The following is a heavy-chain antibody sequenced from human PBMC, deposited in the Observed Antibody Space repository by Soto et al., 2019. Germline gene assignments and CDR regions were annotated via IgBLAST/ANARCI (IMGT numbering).Heavy chain of an antibody. CDR2: ISYDGSSQ. CDR1: GFTFDTSA. CDR3: TRGLLTDYFDY. Sequence: QPGGSLRLSCAASGFTFDTSAMHWVRQAPGKGLEWVAVISYDGSSQFYAGSVKGRFTVSRDNSKNTLYLQVNNLRNDDTAVYYCTRGLLTDYFDYWGQGALVTVSS. V-gene: IGHV3-30-3*01. J-gene: IGHJ4*02.